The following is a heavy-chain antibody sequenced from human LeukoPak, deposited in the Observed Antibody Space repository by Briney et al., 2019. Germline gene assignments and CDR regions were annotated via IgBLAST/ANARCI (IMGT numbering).Heavy chain of an antibody. CDR3: ARDGKDPTWGYDH. J-gene: IGHJ4*02. D-gene: IGHD3-16*01. V-gene: IGHV3-53*01. CDR2: IYSGGST. CDR1: GLTVSGTY. Sequence: PGGSLRLSCAAAGLTVSGTYLSWVRQAPGKGLELVSVIYSGGSTYYADSVKGRFTISRDNSKNTLYLQMNSLRAEDTAVYYCARDGKDPTWGYDHWGQGTLVTVSS.